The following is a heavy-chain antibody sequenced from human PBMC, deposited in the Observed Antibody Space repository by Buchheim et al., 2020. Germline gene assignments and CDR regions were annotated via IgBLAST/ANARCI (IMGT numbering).Heavy chain of an antibody. J-gene: IGHJ4*02. D-gene: IGHD1-26*01. CDR1: GFSLSTSGMC. CDR3: ARNVVGATTVEGYDC. Sequence: QVTLRESGPALVKPTQTLTLTCTFSGFSLSTSGMCVSWIRQPPGKALEWLALIDWDDDKYYSTSLKTRLTISKDTSKNQVGHTMANMDGGDTATYYCARNVVGATTVEGYDCWGQGTL. V-gene: IGHV2-70*01. CDR2: IDWDDDK.